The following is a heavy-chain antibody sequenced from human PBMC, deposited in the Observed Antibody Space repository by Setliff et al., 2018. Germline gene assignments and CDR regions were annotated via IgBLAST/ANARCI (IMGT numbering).Heavy chain of an antibody. J-gene: IGHJ6*04. D-gene: IGHD3-9*01. Sequence: SETLSLTCSVSGASITSYYWSWILQPPGKGLEWIAYIHNNGRIKYNPALKSRVTISLDTSKNQFSLNLNSATAADTAVYYCARHALSFDSAWDVWGKGTTVTVSS. CDR1: GASITSYY. CDR3: ARHALSFDSAWDV. V-gene: IGHV4-59*08. CDR2: IHNNGRI.